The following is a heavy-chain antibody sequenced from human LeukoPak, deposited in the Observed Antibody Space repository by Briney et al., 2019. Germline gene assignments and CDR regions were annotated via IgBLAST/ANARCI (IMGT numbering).Heavy chain of an antibody. Sequence: GGSLRLSCAASGFTFSGSAMHWVRQASGKGLEWVSRIRSKANSYATAYAASVKGRFTISRDDSKNTAYLQMNSLKTEDTAVYYCTRDSSGYYPFDYWRQRTLVTVSS. V-gene: IGHV3-73*01. D-gene: IGHD3-22*01. CDR1: GFTFSGSA. CDR2: IRSKANSYAT. J-gene: IGHJ4*02. CDR3: TRDSSGYYPFDY.